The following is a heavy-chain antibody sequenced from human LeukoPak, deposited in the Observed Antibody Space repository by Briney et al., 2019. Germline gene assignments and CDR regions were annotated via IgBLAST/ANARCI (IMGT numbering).Heavy chain of an antibody. CDR2: IYPGDSDT. Sequence: KGGESLKISCKGSGYSFTSYWIGWVRQMPGKGLEWMGIIYPGDSDTRYSPSFRGQVTISADKSISTAYLQWSSLKASDTAMYYCARAPRLVGHYMDVWGKGTTVTVSS. CDR1: GYSFTSYW. J-gene: IGHJ6*03. CDR3: ARAPRLVGHYMDV. V-gene: IGHV5-51*01. D-gene: IGHD1-26*01.